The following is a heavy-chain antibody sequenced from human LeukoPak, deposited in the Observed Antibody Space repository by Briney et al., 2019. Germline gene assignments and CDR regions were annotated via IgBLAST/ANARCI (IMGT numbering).Heavy chain of an antibody. D-gene: IGHD3-3*01. J-gene: IGHJ4*02. CDR3: AGVLRFLEWSSTN. Sequence: SETLSLTCTVSGGSISSYYWSWIRQPAGKGLEWIGRIYTSGSTNYNPSLKSRVTMSVDTSKNQFSLKLSSVTAADTAVYYCAGVLRFLEWSSTNWGQGTLVTVSS. CDR1: GGSISSYY. V-gene: IGHV4-4*07. CDR2: IYTSGST.